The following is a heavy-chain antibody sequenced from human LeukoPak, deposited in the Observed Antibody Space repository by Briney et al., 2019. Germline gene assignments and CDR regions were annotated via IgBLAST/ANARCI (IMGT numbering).Heavy chain of an antibody. V-gene: IGHV3-23*01. CDR2: ITGTT. J-gene: IGHJ3*02. Sequence: GGSLRLSCAASGFTFSSYAMSWVRQAPGKGLQWVSTITGTTHYADSVRGRFTISRDNSKNISYLQMNSLSTEDTAIYYCAKAFREYGSSTYSSFDIWGQGTMVTVSS. CDR1: GFTFSSYA. D-gene: IGHD6-13*01. CDR3: AKAFREYGSSTYSSFDI.